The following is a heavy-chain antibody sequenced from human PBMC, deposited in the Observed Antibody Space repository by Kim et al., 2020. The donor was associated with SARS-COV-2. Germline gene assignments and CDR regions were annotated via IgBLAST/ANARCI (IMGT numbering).Heavy chain of an antibody. CDR3: ARQATYYYGSGSYYFWFDP. D-gene: IGHD3-10*01. V-gene: IGHV7-4-1*02. Sequence: ASVKVSCKASGYTFTSYAMNWVRQAPGQGLEWMGWINTNTGNPTYAQGFTGRFVFSLDTSVSTAYLQISSLKAEDTAVYYCARQATYYYGSGSYYFWFDPWGQGTLVTVSS. CDR1: GYTFTSYA. J-gene: IGHJ5*02. CDR2: INTNTGNP.